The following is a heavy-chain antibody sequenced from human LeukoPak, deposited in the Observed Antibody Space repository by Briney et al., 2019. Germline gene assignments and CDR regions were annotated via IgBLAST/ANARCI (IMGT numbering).Heavy chain of an antibody. D-gene: IGHD2-15*01. V-gene: IGHV3-30*03. Sequence: GGSLRLSYAASGFTFSSYSMNWVRQAPGKGLEWVAVISYDGSNKYYADSVKGRFTISRDNSKNTLYLQMNSLRAEDTAVYYCATLGVVAATSSWFDPWGQGTLVTVSS. CDR1: GFTFSSYS. J-gene: IGHJ5*02. CDR3: ATLGVVAATSSWFDP. CDR2: ISYDGSNK.